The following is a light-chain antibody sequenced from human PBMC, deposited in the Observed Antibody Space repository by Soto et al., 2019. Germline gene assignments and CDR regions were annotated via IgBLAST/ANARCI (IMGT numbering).Light chain of an antibody. Sequence: DIQMTQSPSSLSASVGDRVTITCRASQSISSYLNWYQQKPGKAPNLLIYAASSLQSGVPSRFSGSGSGTDFTLTISSLQPEDSATYYCQQYDGLRYTFGQGTKLEI. V-gene: IGKV1-39*01. J-gene: IGKJ2*01. CDR1: QSISSY. CDR3: QQYDGLRYT. CDR2: AAS.